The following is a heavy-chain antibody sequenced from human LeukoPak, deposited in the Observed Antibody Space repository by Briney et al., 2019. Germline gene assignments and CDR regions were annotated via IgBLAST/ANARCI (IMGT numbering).Heavy chain of an antibody. Sequence: GGSLRLSCAASGFTFSSYYFNWVRQAPGKGLEWVSSISSGSTYIYYADSVKGRFTISRDNAKNSLSLQMNSLRAEDTAVYYCARDISSWGKGVVDYWGQGTLVTVAS. CDR1: GFTFSSYY. V-gene: IGHV3-21*03. CDR2: ISSGSTYI. D-gene: IGHD6-13*01. J-gene: IGHJ4*02. CDR3: ARDISSWGKGVVDY.